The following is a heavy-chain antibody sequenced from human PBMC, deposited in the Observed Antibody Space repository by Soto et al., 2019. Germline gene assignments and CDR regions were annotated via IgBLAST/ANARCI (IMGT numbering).Heavy chain of an antibody. CDR3: ARYYYDSSGYYYFDY. CDR2: ISAYNGNT. D-gene: IGHD3-22*01. Sequence: ASGKVSCQASGYTFTSYGISWVRQAPGQGLEWMGWISAYNGNTNYAQKLQGRVTMTTDTSTSTAYMELRSLRSDDTAVYYCARYYYDSSGYYYFDYWGQGTLVTVS. V-gene: IGHV1-18*01. CDR1: GYTFTSYG. J-gene: IGHJ4*02.